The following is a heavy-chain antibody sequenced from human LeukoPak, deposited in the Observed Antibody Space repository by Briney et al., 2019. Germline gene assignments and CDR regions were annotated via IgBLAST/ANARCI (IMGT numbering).Heavy chain of an antibody. V-gene: IGHV3-48*03. D-gene: IGHD2-8*02. J-gene: IGHJ4*02. CDR1: GFTFSSYE. CDR3: ARDLMGISYWGSFYY. Sequence: PGGSLRLSCAASGFTFSSYEMNWVRQAPGKWLEWVSYISSSGSTIYYADSVKGRFTISRDNAKNSLYLQMNSLRAEDTAVYYCARDLMGISYWGSFYYWGQGTLVTVSS. CDR2: ISSSGSTI.